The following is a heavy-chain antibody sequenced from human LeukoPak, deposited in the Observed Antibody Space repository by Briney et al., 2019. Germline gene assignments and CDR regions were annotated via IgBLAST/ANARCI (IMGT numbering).Heavy chain of an antibody. CDR2: IGTAGDT. J-gene: IGHJ4*02. CDR3: ARGGPGYYLDY. CDR1: GFTFSSHD. V-gene: IGHV3-13*01. Sequence: TGGSLRLSCAASGFTFSSHDMHWVRPATGKGLEWVSTIGTAGDTYYPGSVKGRFTISRENAKNSLYLQMNILKAGDTAVYYCARGGPGYYLDYWGQGTLVTVSP.